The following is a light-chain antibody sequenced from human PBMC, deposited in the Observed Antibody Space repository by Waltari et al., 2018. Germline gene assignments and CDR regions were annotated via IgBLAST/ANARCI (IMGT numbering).Light chain of an antibody. Sequence: DFQMTQSPSSLSASLGDTVTITCRASQSIGSFSNCYQHKPGKAPKLLIYASSTLQSGVPSRFSGSGSGTDFTLTISSLRPEDFATYYCQQRGAFGQGTKLEV. V-gene: IGKV1-39*01. CDR3: QQRGA. J-gene: IGKJ2*01. CDR2: ASS. CDR1: QSIGSF.